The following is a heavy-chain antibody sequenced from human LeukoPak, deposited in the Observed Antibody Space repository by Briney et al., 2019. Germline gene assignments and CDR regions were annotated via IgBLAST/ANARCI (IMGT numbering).Heavy chain of an antibody. V-gene: IGHV4-39*01. J-gene: IGHJ4*02. CDR2: IYYSGST. CDR3: ARLEGGYPYFDY. Sequence: SETLSLTCTVSGGSISSSSYYWGWIRQPPGKGLEWIGSIYYSGSTYYNPPLKSRVTISVDTSKNQFSLKLSSVTAADTAVYYCARLEGGYPYFDYWGQGTLVTVSS. CDR1: GGSISSSSYY. D-gene: IGHD5-12*01.